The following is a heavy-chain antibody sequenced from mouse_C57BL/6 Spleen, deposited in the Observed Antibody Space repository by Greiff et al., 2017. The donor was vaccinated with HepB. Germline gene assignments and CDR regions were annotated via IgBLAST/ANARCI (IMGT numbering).Heavy chain of an antibody. CDR3: ARSESSGYVKDY. J-gene: IGHJ2*01. V-gene: IGHV1-22*01. CDR1: GYTFTDYN. D-gene: IGHD3-2*02. CDR2: INPNNGGT. Sequence: EVQLQQSGPELVKPGASVKMSCKASGYTFTDYNMHWVKQSHGKSLEWIGYINPNNGGTSYNQKFKGKATLTVNKSSSTAYMELRSPTSEDSAVYYCARSESSGYVKDYWGQGTTLTVSS.